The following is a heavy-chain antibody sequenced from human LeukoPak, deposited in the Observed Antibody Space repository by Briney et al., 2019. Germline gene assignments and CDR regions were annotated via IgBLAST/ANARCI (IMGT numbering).Heavy chain of an antibody. J-gene: IGHJ5*02. D-gene: IGHD2-2*01. CDR3: ARDSTTSSLADP. CDR1: GYTFTNYY. Sequence: ASVKVSCKASGYTFTNYYLHWVRQAPEQGLEWMGIIHPSGGSTAYAQKFQGRVTMTRDTSTSTVYMELSSLRSEDTAVYYCARDSTTSSLADPWGLGTLVTVSS. CDR2: IHPSGGST. V-gene: IGHV1-46*01.